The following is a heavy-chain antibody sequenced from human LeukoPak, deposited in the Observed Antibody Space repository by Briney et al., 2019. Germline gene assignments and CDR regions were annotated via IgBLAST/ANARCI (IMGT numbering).Heavy chain of an antibody. CDR2: ISSSTTYI. Sequence: PGRSLRLSCTASGFTFGDYAMTWFRQAPGKGLDWVSSISSSTTYIYYADSVKGRFTISRDNAKNSLYLQMNSLRAEDTALYYCARSVDGYNYLFDYWGQGTLVTVSS. CDR3: ARSVDGYNYLFDY. CDR1: GFTFGDYA. D-gene: IGHD5-24*01. J-gene: IGHJ4*02. V-gene: IGHV3-21*01.